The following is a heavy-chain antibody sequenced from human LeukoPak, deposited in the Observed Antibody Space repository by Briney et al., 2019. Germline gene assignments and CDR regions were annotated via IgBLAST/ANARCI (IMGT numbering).Heavy chain of an antibody. CDR3: ARGGDSSGYYYFDY. V-gene: IGHV1-2*04. Sequence: ASVKVSCKASGYTFTGYYMHWVRQAPGQGLEWMGWINPNSGGTNYAQKFQGWVTMTRDTSISTAYMELSRLRSDDTAVYYCARGGDSSGYYYFDYWGQGTLVTVSS. CDR1: GYTFTGYY. D-gene: IGHD3-22*01. CDR2: INPNSGGT. J-gene: IGHJ4*02.